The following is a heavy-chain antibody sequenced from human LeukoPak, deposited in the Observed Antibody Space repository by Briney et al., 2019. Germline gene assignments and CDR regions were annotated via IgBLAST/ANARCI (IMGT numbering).Heavy chain of an antibody. J-gene: IGHJ4*02. CDR1: GYTFTSYY. CDR2: INPSGSST. V-gene: IGHV1-46*01. CDR3: ARTSHEMATIHQGQEFDY. Sequence: ASVKVSCKASGYTFTSYYMHWVQQAPGQGLGWMGIINPSGSSTSYAQKFQGRVTMTRDMSTSTVYMELSSLRSEDTAVYYCARTSHEMATIHQGQEFDYWGQGTLVTVSS. D-gene: IGHD5-24*01.